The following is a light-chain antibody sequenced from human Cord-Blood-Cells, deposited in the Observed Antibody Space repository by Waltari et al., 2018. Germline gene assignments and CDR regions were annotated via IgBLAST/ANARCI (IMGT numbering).Light chain of an antibody. CDR2: VVS. Sequence: QSALTQPASVSGSPGQSITISCTGTSSDVGGYNYFSWYQQHPGKAPKLMIYVVSNRPSGVSNRFSGSKSGNTASLTISGLQAEDEADYYCSSYTSSSTLVFGGGTKLTVL. J-gene: IGLJ2*01. V-gene: IGLV2-14*01. CDR3: SSYTSSSTLV. CDR1: SSDVGGYNY.